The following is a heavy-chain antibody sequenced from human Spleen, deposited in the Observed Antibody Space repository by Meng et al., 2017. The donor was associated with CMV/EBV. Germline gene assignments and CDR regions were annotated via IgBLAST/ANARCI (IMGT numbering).Heavy chain of an antibody. CDR3: ARDEYSSSSVDY. Sequence: GGSLRLSCAASGFTFSSYTMNWVRQAPGKGLEWVSSISGISSYIYYADSVKGRFTISRDNTKKSLYLQMDSLTVEDTAVYYCARDEYSSSSVDYWGQGTLVTVSS. J-gene: IGHJ4*02. V-gene: IGHV3-21*01. CDR1: GFTFSSYT. D-gene: IGHD6-6*01. CDR2: ISGISSYI.